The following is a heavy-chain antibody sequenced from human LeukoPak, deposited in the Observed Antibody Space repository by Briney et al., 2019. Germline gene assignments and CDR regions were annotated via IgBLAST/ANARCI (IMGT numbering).Heavy chain of an antibody. Sequence: ASVKVSCKASGGTFSSYAISWVRQAPGQGLDWMGGIIPIFGTANYAQKFQGRVTMTRDTSTSTVYMELSSPRSEDTAVYYCARGFASYYDILTGYYYYWGQGTLITVSS. CDR1: GGTFSSYA. CDR3: ARGFASYYDILTGYYYY. D-gene: IGHD3-9*01. J-gene: IGHJ4*02. CDR2: IIPIFGTA. V-gene: IGHV1-69*05.